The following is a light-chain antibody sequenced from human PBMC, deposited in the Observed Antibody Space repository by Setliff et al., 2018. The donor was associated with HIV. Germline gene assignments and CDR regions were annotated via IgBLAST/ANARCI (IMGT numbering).Light chain of an antibody. CDR2: TNN. Sequence: QSVLTQPPSASWTPGQRVTISCSGSVSNIGSNTVNWYQQLPGTAPKLLIYTNNQRPSGVPDRFSGSKSGTSASLAISGLQSEDEADYYCAAWDDSLNGRYVFGTGTKVTVL. J-gene: IGLJ1*01. V-gene: IGLV1-44*01. CDR3: AAWDDSLNGRYV. CDR1: VSNIGSNT.